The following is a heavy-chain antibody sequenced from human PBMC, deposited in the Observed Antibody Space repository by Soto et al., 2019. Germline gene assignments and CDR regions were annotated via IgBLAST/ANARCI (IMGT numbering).Heavy chain of an antibody. CDR3: ATGVIWIGYFTVDS. CDR2: FIPVYRTL. V-gene: IGHV1-69*01. J-gene: IGHJ4*02. D-gene: IGHD3-3*01. CDR1: GGSFGNSA. Sequence: QVLLVQSGAEVKKPGSSVKISCKASGGSFGNSAINWVRQTPGQGLEWLGGFIPVYRTLNYAQKFQGRVTITADESTGTAYMPLSSLASNDTAVYYCATGVIWIGYFTVDSWGQGTRVTVSS.